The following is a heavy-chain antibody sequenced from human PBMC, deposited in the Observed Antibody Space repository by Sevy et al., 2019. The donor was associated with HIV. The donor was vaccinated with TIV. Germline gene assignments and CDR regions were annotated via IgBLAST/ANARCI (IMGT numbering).Heavy chain of an antibody. V-gene: IGHV3-7*03. CDR2: IKQDGSEK. Sequence: GGSLRLSCAASGFTFSSYWMSWVRQAPGKGLEWAANIKQDGSEKYYVDSVKGRFTISRDNAKNSLYLQMNSLRAEDTAVYYCARVGYYGNYYYYMDVWGKGTTVTVSS. CDR1: GFTFSSYW. CDR3: ARVGYYGNYYYYMDV. J-gene: IGHJ6*03. D-gene: IGHD3-3*01.